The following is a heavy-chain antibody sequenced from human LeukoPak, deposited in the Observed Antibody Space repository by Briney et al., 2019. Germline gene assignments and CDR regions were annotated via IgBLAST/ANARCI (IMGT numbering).Heavy chain of an antibody. D-gene: IGHD2/OR15-2a*01. CDR1: GFSFNSYT. Sequence: GGSLRLSCLASGFSFNSYTMNWVREAPGKGLEWVSTISPVSSYTWYAESVKGRFTISRDNPKNSLYLQMDGLRAEDTAVYYCVRDVSRRIGMDVWGQGTTVIVSS. J-gene: IGHJ6*02. CDR2: ISPVSSYT. V-gene: IGHV3-21*01. CDR3: VRDVSRRIGMDV.